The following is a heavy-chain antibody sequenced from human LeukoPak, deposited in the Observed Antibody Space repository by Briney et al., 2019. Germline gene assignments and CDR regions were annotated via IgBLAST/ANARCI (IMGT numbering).Heavy chain of an antibody. CDR2: IYYSGST. CDR3: ARGNIGGATRGDVFDI. D-gene: IGHD1-26*01. V-gene: IGHV4-59*01. Sequence: PSETLSLTCTVSGGSISSYYWSWIRQPPGKGLEWIGYIYYSGSTNYNPSLKSRVTISVDTSKNQFSLKLSSVTAADTAVYYCARGNIGGATRGDVFDIWGQGQWSPSLQ. J-gene: IGHJ3*02. CDR1: GGSISSYY.